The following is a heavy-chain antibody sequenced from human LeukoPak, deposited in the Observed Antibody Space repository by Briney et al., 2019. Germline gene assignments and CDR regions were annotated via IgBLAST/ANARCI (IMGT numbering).Heavy chain of an antibody. V-gene: IGHV4-39*07. CDR3: ARPKPFYYYDSHFDY. D-gene: IGHD3-22*01. J-gene: IGHJ4*02. CDR2: VYYNGPT. Sequence: SETLSLTCTVSGGSILSRSYYWGWVRQSPGKGLEWIGSVYYNGPTYYNPSLMSRITISRDTSRNQFSLKLSSVTAADTAVYYWARPKPFYYYDSHFDYGGQGTLVTVSS. CDR1: GGSILSRSYY.